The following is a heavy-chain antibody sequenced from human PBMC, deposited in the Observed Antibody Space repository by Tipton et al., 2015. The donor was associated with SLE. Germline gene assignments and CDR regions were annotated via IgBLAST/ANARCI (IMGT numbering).Heavy chain of an antibody. CDR1: GGSVSSSSKY. D-gene: IGHD5-18*01. Sequence: LRLSCTVSGGSVSSSSKYWAWIRQPPGKGLEWIGSIYYTGTTTYYNSFLKSRVTMSVDTSKNQFSLRLTSVIAADTAVYYCARLHGYSYGPNWFDPWGQGTLISVSS. CDR3: ARLHGYSYGPNWFDP. V-gene: IGHV4-39*07. CDR2: IYYTGTTT. J-gene: IGHJ5*02.